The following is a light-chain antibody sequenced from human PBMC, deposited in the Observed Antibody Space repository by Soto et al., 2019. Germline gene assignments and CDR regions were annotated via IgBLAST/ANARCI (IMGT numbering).Light chain of an antibody. CDR2: DAS. Sequence: EIVLTQSPATLSLSPGERATLSCRASQSVSAYLAWYQQKPGQAPRLLMYDASNRATGIPARFSGSGSGTDFTLTISSLEPEDFAVYYCQQRNIWPPVTFGQGTRLEIK. V-gene: IGKV3-11*01. CDR3: QQRNIWPPVT. CDR1: QSVSAY. J-gene: IGKJ5*01.